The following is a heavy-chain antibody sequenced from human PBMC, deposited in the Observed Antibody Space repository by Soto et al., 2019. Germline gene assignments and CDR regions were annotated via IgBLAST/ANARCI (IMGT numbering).Heavy chain of an antibody. V-gene: IGHV3-23*01. Sequence: GGSLRLSCGASAFTFDNYAMNWVRQAPGKGLEGVAAISGRGGKTYYADSVKGRFTISRDNSKNTLFRQMNSLRAEGMALYYCSKERAESFYASDNDGFDFWGQGTMVTVSS. CDR1: AFTFDNYA. D-gene: IGHD2-2*01. J-gene: IGHJ3*01. CDR3: SKERAESFYASDNDGFDF. CDR2: ISGRGGKT.